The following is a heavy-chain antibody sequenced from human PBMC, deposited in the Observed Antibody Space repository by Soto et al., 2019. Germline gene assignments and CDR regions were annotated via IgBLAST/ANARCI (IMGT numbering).Heavy chain of an antibody. Sequence: ASVKVSCKASGYSFTSYDIHWVRQAPGQGLEWMGIINPSGGSSSYAQKFQGRVTMTRDTSTSTVHMELSSLRSEGTAVYYCARLVRDFWSGSAKYNWFDPWGQGTLVTVS. CDR1: GYSFTSYD. CDR3: ARLVRDFWSGSAKYNWFDP. CDR2: INPSGGSS. D-gene: IGHD3-3*01. J-gene: IGHJ5*02. V-gene: IGHV1-46*01.